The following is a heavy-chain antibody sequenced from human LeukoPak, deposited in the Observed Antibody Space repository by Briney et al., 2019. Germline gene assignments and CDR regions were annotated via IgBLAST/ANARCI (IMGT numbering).Heavy chain of an antibody. D-gene: IGHD6-19*01. CDR3: ARDLDGGWYDFDY. V-gene: IGHV6-1*01. CDR2: TYYRRSKWYN. J-gene: IGHJ4*02. Sequence: SQTPSPSSALSRDTASSNSAACDSVRPSPPRGLEWLVRTYYRRSKWYNEYALSMKSRIMINPDTSRNQFSLQLNSVSPEDTAVYYCARDLDGGWYDFDYWGQGTLVTVSS. CDR1: RDTASSNSAA.